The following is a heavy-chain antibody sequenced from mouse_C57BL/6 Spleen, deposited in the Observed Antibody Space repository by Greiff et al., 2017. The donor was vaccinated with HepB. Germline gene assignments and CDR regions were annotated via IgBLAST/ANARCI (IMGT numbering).Heavy chain of an antibody. CDR2: IDPSDSYT. CDR1: GYTFTSYW. Sequence: VQLQQSGAELVKPGASVKLSCKASGYTFTSYWMQWVKQRPGQGLEWIGEIDPSDSYTNYNQKFKGKATLTVDTSSSTAYMQLSSLTSEDSAVYYCARRGGYLFAYWGQGTLVTVSA. CDR3: ARRGGYLFAY. D-gene: IGHD2-2*01. V-gene: IGHV1-50*01. J-gene: IGHJ3*01.